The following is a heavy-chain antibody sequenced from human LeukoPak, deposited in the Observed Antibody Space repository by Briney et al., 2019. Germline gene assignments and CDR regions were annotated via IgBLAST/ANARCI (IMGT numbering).Heavy chain of an antibody. J-gene: IGHJ4*02. Sequence: SETLSLTCAVYGESFRGYYWTWIRQPPGKGLEWIGEIHYSGRINYNPSLKSRVTISADTSNNHFSLKMNSVTAADTAVYYCSRGTDAYKCGNSWGQGTLVTVSS. CDR2: IHYSGRI. CDR3: SRGTDAYKCGNS. CDR1: GESFRGYY. D-gene: IGHD5-24*01. V-gene: IGHV4-34*01.